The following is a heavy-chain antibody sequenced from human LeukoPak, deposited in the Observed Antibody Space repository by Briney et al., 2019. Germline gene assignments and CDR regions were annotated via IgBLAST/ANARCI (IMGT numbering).Heavy chain of an antibody. Sequence: GGSLRLSCAASGFTFKSYAMHWVRQAPGKGLEWVALISLDGSYKFYADFVKGRFTISRDNAKNSLYLQMNSLRAEDTAVYYCARGYCSSTSCYSTPFDYWGQGTLVTVSS. J-gene: IGHJ4*02. CDR2: ISLDGSYK. D-gene: IGHD2-2*01. V-gene: IGHV3-30-3*01. CDR1: GFTFKSYA. CDR3: ARGYCSSTSCYSTPFDY.